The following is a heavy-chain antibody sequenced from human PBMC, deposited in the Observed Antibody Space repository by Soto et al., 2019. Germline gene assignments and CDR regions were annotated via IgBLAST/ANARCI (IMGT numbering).Heavy chain of an antibody. Sequence: QVQLVESGGNMVQPGRSLRLSCAASGFTFGNNAMHWVRHAAGKGLEWVAQIWFDGNNKYYTDSVKGRFTISRDNLKNTVYLQRDSLRADDTAVYYCARDGQQLAPYAMDVWGQGTTVIVSS. CDR3: ARDGQQLAPYAMDV. D-gene: IGHD6-13*01. CDR2: IWFDGNNK. V-gene: IGHV3-33*01. CDR1: GFTFGNNA. J-gene: IGHJ6*02.